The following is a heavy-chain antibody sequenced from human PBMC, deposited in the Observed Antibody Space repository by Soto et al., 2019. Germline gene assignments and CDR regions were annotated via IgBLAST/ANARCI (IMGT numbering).Heavy chain of an antibody. D-gene: IGHD2-2*01. CDR3: ARSYCSSTSCHNWRFDP. CDR1: GGSISSGGYS. V-gene: IGHV4-30-2*01. J-gene: IGHJ5*02. CDR2: IYHSGST. Sequence: PSETLSLTCAVSGGSISSGGYSWSWIRQPPGKGLEWIGYIYHSGSTYYNPSLKSRVTISVDRSKNQFSLKLSSVTAADTAVYYCARSYCSSTSCHNWRFDPWGQGTLVTVSS.